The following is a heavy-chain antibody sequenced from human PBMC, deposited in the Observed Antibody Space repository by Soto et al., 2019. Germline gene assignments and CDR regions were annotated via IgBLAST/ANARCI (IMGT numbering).Heavy chain of an antibody. V-gene: IGHV3-48*02. CDR3: ERSSEFWSGDYTGGPNWFDP. CDR1: GFTFSSYS. Sequence: ESGGGLVQPGGSLRLSCAASGFTFSSYSMNWVRQAPGKGLEWVSYISSSSSTIYYADSVKGRFTISRDNAKNSLYLQMNSLRDEDTAVYYCERSSEFWSGDYTGGPNWFDPWGQGTLVTVSS. D-gene: IGHD3-3*01. CDR2: ISSSSSTI. J-gene: IGHJ5*02.